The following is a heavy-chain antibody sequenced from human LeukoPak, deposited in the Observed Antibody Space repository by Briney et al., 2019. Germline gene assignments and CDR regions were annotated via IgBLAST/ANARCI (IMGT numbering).Heavy chain of an antibody. D-gene: IGHD7-27*01. V-gene: IGHV3-72*01. J-gene: IGHJ4*02. CDR1: GFIFSDYF. CDR3: VRDNWGTDY. CDR2: IRKKGDRYTT. Sequence: PGGSLRLSCAASGFIFSDYFMDWVHQAPGKGLEWVGRIRKKGDRYTTEYVASVKGRFVISRDDSKRSLYLQMNSLRAEDTAMYYCVRDNWGTDYWGQGTLVTVSS.